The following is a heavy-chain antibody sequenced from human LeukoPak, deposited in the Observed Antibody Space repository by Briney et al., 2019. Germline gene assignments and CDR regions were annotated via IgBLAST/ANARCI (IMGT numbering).Heavy chain of an antibody. J-gene: IGHJ4*02. CDR1: GYTLTELS. CDR3: ATHGPYYDSSGYHEEGY. D-gene: IGHD3-22*01. CDR2: FDPEDGET. V-gene: IGHV1-24*01. Sequence: WASVKVSCKVSGYTLTELSMHWVRQAPGKGLEWMGGFDPEDGETIYAQKFQGRVTMTEDTSTDTAYMELSSLRSEDTAVYYCATHGPYYDSSGYHEEGYWGQGTLVTVSS.